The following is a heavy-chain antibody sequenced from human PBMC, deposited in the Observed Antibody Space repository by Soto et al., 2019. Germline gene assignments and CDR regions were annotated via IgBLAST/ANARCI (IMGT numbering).Heavy chain of an antibody. D-gene: IGHD2-15*01. V-gene: IGHV3-23*01. J-gene: IGHJ6*02. CDR1: GVTFSSYA. Sequence: GGSLRLSCAASGVTFSSYAVSWVRQAPGKGLEWVSAISGSGGSTYYADSVKGRFTISRDNSKNTLYLQMNSLRAEDTAVYYCAKEGLLPYYYYGMDVWGQGTTVTVSS. CDR2: ISGSGGST. CDR3: AKEGLLPYYYYGMDV.